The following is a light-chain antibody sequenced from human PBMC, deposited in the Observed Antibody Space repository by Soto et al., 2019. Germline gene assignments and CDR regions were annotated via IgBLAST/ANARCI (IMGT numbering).Light chain of an antibody. V-gene: IGKV1-39*01. J-gene: IGKJ1*01. CDR1: DSISSY. CDR3: QQSYNART. CDR2: AAS. Sequence: DIQMTQSPSSLSASVGDSVTITCRASDSISSYLNWFQQKPGKAPKLLIYAASRLQSGVPSRFSGSGHGTDFTQRISSLQLEDLATYYCQQSYNARTFGQGTKVEIK.